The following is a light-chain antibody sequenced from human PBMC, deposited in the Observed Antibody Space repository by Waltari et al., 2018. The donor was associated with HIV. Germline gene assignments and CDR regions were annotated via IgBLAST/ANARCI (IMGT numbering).Light chain of an antibody. V-gene: IGKV1-9*01. J-gene: IGKJ3*01. CDR1: QAISSN. CDR3: QHLNSYPPFT. Sequence: DIQLTQSPSFMSASVGGRVTITCRPSQAISSNLAWYQQKPGQAPTLLIYAASSLPSGVPSRFSGSGSGTEFTLTIRSLQPEDFATYYCQHLNSYPPFTFGPGTTVD. CDR2: AAS.